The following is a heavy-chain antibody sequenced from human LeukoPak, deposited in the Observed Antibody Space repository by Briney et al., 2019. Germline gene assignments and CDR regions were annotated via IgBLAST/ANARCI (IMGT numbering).Heavy chain of an antibody. V-gene: IGHV1-2*02. D-gene: IGHD2-21*02. Sequence: GASVKVSCKTSGYSFTDNYIHWVRQAPGQGLEWKGWLNPNGGTTNFAQKFQGRVTVTRDTSIRTAYMEVSRLRSDDTAVYYCARSVVTTTPNFDYWGQGTLVTVSS. J-gene: IGHJ4*02. CDR3: ARSVVTTTPNFDY. CDR1: GYSFTDNY. CDR2: LNPNGGTT.